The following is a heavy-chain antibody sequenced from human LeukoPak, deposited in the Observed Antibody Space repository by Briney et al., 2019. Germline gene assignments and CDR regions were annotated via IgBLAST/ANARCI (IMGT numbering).Heavy chain of an antibody. V-gene: IGHV1-69*13. Sequence: GASVKVSCKASRGTFSSYAISWVRQAPGQGLEWMGGIIPIFGTANYAQKFQGRVTITADESTSTAYMELGSLRSEDTAVYYCARDARHRYCSSTSCYRGWLDPWGQGTLVTVSS. CDR1: RGTFSSYA. D-gene: IGHD2-2*01. J-gene: IGHJ5*02. CDR3: ARDARHRYCSSTSCYRGWLDP. CDR2: IIPIFGTA.